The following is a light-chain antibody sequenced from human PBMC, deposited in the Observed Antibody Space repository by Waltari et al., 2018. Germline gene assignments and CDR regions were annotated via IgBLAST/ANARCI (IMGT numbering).Light chain of an antibody. CDR3: QSYDSSNRDVV. CDR2: EDN. J-gene: IGLJ2*01. Sequence: NFMLTQPHSVSESPGKTVTISCTRSSGSIASNYVQWYQQRPGSSPTTVIHEDNQRPSGCPCRFSGSIDSSSNSASLTISGLKTEDEADFYCQSYDSSNRDVVFGGGTKLTVL. CDR1: SGSIASNY. V-gene: IGLV6-57*01.